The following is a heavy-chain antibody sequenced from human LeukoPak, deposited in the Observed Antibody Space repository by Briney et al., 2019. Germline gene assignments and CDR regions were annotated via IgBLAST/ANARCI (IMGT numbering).Heavy chain of an antibody. V-gene: IGHV5-51*01. Sequence: GESLKISCKASGYSFTFTKNWIGWVRQVPGKGLEWMGIIYPVDSDTRYNPSFQGQVTISVDKSISTTYLQWSSLKASDTAIYYCARHLATVTASRQYYYYGMDVWGQRTTVTVSS. D-gene: IGHD4-17*01. CDR1: GYSFTFTKNW. CDR2: IYPVDSDT. CDR3: ARHLATVTASRQYYYYGMDV. J-gene: IGHJ6*02.